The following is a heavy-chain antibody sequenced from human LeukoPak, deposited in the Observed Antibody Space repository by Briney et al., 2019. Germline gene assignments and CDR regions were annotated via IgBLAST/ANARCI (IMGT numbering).Heavy chain of an antibody. V-gene: IGHV4-59*08. J-gene: IGHJ5*02. CDR3: ASFLGGDSS. Sequence: TSSETLSLTCTVSGGSISSYYWSWIRQPPGKGLEWIGYIYYSGSTNYNPSLKSRVTISVDTSKNQFSLKLSSVTAADTAVYYCASFLGGDSSWGQGTLVTVSS. D-gene: IGHD2-21*02. CDR1: GGSISSYY. CDR2: IYYSGST.